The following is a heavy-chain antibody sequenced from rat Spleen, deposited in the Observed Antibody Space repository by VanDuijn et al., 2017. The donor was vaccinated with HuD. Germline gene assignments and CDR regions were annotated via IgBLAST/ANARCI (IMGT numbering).Heavy chain of an antibody. CDR2: ISPSGGST. CDR1: GVSFSNYG. J-gene: IGHJ2*01. CDR3: ATTPLYYSGDPYYFDY. D-gene: IGHD1-1*01. Sequence: EVQLVESGGGLVQTGRSLKISCVVSGVSFSNYGMHWIRQAPTKGLEWVASISPSGGSTFYRDSVKGRFTISRDIAKSILYLQMDSLRSEDTATYYCATTPLYYSGDPYYFDYWGQGVMVTVSS. V-gene: IGHV5-19*01.